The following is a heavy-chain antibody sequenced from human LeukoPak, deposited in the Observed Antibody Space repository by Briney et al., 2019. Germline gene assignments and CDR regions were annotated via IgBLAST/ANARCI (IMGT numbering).Heavy chain of an antibody. CDR2: IHHSGST. D-gene: IGHD3-10*01. V-gene: IGHV4-39*01. CDR1: GGSISSSTYY. Sequence: SETLSLTCTVYGGSISSSTYYWARIRQPPGKGLEWIPTIHHSGSTYYKPSLRSGVTISVDTSRNQFSLKLSSVTVADTAVYYCARLWGYYHPPGYWGQGTLVTVSS. J-gene: IGHJ4*02. CDR3: ARLWGYYHPPGY.